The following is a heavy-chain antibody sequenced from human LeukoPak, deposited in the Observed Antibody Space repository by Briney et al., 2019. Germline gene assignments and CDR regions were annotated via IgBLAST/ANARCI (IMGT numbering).Heavy chain of an antibody. D-gene: IGHD2-15*01. J-gene: IGHJ4*02. Sequence: GGSLRLSCAASGFTFSSYGMYWVRQAPGKGLEWVAAIWYDGSTQYYADSVKGRFTISRDNSKNTLYLQMDSLRAEDAAVYYCARAGYCSGGSCYGSDYWGQGTLVSVSS. CDR3: ARAGYCSGGSCYGSDY. V-gene: IGHV3-33*01. CDR2: IWYDGSTQ. CDR1: GFTFSSYG.